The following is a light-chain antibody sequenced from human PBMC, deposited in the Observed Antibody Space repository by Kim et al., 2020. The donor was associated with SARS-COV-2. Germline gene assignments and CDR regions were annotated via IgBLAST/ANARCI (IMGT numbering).Light chain of an antibody. Sequence: SPGERATLSCMASQSVSSYIAWYQQKPGQAPRRLIYDASNMATGIPARFSGSGSGTDFTHTLSSLEPEDFAVYYCQQRSNWPPITFGQGTRLEIK. J-gene: IGKJ5*01. CDR1: QSVSSY. CDR3: QQRSNWPPIT. CDR2: DAS. V-gene: IGKV3-11*01.